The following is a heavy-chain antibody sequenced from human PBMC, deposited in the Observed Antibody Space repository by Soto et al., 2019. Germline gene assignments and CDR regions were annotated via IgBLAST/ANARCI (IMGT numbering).Heavy chain of an antibody. CDR2: ISGSGGST. D-gene: IGHD6-13*01. V-gene: IGHV3-23*01. J-gene: IGHJ6*02. CDR1: GFTFSSYA. Sequence: EVPLLESGGGLVQPGGSLRLSCAASGFTFSSYAMSWVRQAPGKGLEWVSAISGSGGSTYYADSVKGRFTISRDNSKNTLYLQMNSLRAEDTAVYYCALGSSSSRGYYYYGMDVWGQGTTVTVSS. CDR3: ALGSSSSRGYYYYGMDV.